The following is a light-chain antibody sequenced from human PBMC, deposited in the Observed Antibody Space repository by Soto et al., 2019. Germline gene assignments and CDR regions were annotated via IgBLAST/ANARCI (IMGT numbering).Light chain of an antibody. Sequence: EIVMTQSPGTLSVSTEEGATLSCRASQSVDRNLAWYQQKPGQAPRLLIYGASTRPTGIPDRFSGSGSGTEFSLPISSLQSEDFAVYYCQPYDSWPLTFGGGTKVEIK. CDR1: QSVDRN. CDR2: GAS. CDR3: QPYDSWPLT. J-gene: IGKJ4*01. V-gene: IGKV3D-15*01.